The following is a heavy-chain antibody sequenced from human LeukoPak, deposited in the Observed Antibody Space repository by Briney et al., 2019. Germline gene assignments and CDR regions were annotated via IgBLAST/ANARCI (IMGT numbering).Heavy chain of an antibody. Sequence: PSQTLSLTCTVSGGSISSGSYYWSWIRQPAGKGLEWIGRIYTSGSTNYNPSLKSRVTTSVDTSKNQFSLKLSSVTAADTAVYYCARKNTYYDFWSGYHGPYFDYWGQGTLVTVSS. V-gene: IGHV4-61*02. J-gene: IGHJ4*02. CDR1: GGSISSGSYY. CDR3: ARKNTYYDFWSGYHGPYFDY. CDR2: IYTSGST. D-gene: IGHD3-3*01.